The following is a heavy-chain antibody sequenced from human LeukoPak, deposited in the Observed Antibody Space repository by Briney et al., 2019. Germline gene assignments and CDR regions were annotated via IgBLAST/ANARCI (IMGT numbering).Heavy chain of an antibody. Sequence: PGGSLRLSCGASGFTFSSYGMHWVRQAPGKGLEWVAFIRSDGGDQYYADSEKGRFTISRDNSKNTLYLQMNSLRAEDTAVYYCAKDSSAWSFDYWGQGTLVTVSS. CDR3: AKDSSAWSFDY. CDR1: GFTFSSYG. D-gene: IGHD6-19*01. CDR2: IRSDGGDQ. V-gene: IGHV3-30*02. J-gene: IGHJ4*02.